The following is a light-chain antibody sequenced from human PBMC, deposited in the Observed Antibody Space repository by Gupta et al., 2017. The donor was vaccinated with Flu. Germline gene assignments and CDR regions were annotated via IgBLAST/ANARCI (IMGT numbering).Light chain of an antibody. CDR3: SSYTSSSTL. CDR1: SSDVGGYNY. Sequence: QSDLTPPAAVSGWAGRQITISCTGTSSDVGGYNYVSWYQQHPGKAPNIMIYEVSTRPPGVSNPFSGSKSGNTASMTISGLQAEDEDDYYCSSYTSSSTLFGGGTKLTVL. V-gene: IGLV2-14*01. CDR2: EVS. J-gene: IGLJ3*02.